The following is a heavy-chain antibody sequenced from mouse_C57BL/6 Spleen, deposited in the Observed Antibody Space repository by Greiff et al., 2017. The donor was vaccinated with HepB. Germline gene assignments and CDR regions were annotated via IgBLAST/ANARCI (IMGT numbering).Heavy chain of an antibody. J-gene: IGHJ4*01. Sequence: VQLQQPGTELVKPGASVKLSCKASGYTFTSYWMHWVKQRPGQGLEWIGNINPSNGGTNYNEKFKSKATLTVDKSSSTAYMQLSSLTSEDSAVYYCATSITTVVRGDYAMDYWGQGTSVTVSS. CDR1: GYTFTSYW. D-gene: IGHD1-1*01. CDR3: ATSITTVVRGDYAMDY. CDR2: INPSNGGT. V-gene: IGHV1-53*01.